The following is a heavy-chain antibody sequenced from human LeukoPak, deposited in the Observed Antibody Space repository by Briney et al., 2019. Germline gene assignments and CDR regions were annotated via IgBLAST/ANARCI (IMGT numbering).Heavy chain of an antibody. Sequence: SETLSLTCTVSGGSISSYYWSWIRQPPGKGLEWIGYIYYSGSTNYNPSLKSRVTISVDTSKNQFSLNLTSVTAADTAVYYCARGYYYGSGPFDYWGQGTLVTVSS. D-gene: IGHD3-10*01. CDR2: IYYSGST. CDR1: GGSISSYY. V-gene: IGHV4-59*08. J-gene: IGHJ4*02. CDR3: ARGYYYGSGPFDY.